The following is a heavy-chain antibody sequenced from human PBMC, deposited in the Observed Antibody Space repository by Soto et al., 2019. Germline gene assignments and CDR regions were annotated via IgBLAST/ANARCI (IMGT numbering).Heavy chain of an antibody. CDR3: ARHSSDSYYYYYGMDV. CDR2: IDPSDSYT. D-gene: IGHD6-19*01. V-gene: IGHV5-10-1*01. CDR1: GYSFTSYW. Sequence: GESLKISCKGSGYSFTSYWISWVRQMPGKGLEWMGRIDPSDSYTNYSPSFQGHVTISADKSISTAYLQWSSLKASDTAMYYCARHSSDSYYYYYGMDVWGQGTTVTV. J-gene: IGHJ6*02.